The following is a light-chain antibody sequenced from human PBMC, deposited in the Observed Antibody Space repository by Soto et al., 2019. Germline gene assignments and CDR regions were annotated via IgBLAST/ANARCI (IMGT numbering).Light chain of an antibody. CDR2: VNS. Sequence: QSVLTQPPSVSGAPGQRVTISCTGSISNIGAGYDVHWYQQLPGTAPKLLIYVNSNRPSGVPARFSSSKSGTSASLAITGLQAEDEADYYCQSYDISLSAVVFGGGTKLTVL. J-gene: IGLJ2*01. V-gene: IGLV1-40*01. CDR3: QSYDISLSAVV. CDR1: ISNIGAGYD.